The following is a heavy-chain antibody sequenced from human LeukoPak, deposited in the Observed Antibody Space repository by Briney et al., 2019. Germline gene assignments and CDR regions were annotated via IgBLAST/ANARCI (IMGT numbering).Heavy chain of an antibody. V-gene: IGHV3-21*04. D-gene: IGHD2-15*01. CDR1: GFTFSYYS. J-gene: IGHJ4*02. CDR2: ISKTGTYI. Sequence: GGSLRLSCAASGFTFSYYSMNWVRQAPGKGLEWVSSISKTGTYIYYADSVKGRFTISRDNSKNTLYLQMNSLRAEDTAVYYCAKLTILGYCSGGSCYDRRVFDYWGQGTLVTVSS. CDR3: AKLTILGYCSGGSCYDRRVFDY.